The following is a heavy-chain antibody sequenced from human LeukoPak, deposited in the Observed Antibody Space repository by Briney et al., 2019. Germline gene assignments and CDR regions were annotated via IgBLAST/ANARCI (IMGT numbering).Heavy chain of an antibody. CDR2: ISSGGTTI. J-gene: IGHJ3*02. D-gene: IGHD3-10*01. CDR3: GAGRQFVGAFDI. V-gene: IGHV3-48*03. CDR1: GFTFSSYE. Sequence: GGSLRLSCAASGFTFSSYELYWVRQAPGKGLEWVSYISSGGTTIKYADSVKGQFTISRDDAKKSLYLQMNSLRAEDTAIYYCGAGRQFVGAFDIWGQGTLVAVSS.